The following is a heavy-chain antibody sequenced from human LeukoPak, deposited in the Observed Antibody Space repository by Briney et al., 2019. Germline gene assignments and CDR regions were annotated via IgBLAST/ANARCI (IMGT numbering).Heavy chain of an antibody. J-gene: IGHJ4*02. V-gene: IGHV3-48*01. CDR3: ARGDSSGYYSSFDY. CDR1: GFTFSSYS. Sequence: GGSLRLSCAASGFTFSSYSMNWVRQAPGKGLEWVSYISTTGTTIYYADSVKGRFSISRDNAKNSLYLQMNSLRGEDTAVYYCARGDSSGYYSSFDYWGQGTLVTVSS. CDR2: ISTTGTTI. D-gene: IGHD3-22*01.